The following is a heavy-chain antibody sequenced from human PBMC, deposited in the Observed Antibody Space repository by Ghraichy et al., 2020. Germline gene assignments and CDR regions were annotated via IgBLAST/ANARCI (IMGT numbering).Heavy chain of an antibody. J-gene: IGHJ4*02. CDR2: ISSSSSTI. D-gene: IGHD3-22*01. Sequence: LSLTCAASGFTFSSYSMNWVRQAPGKGLEWVSYISSSSSTIYYADSVKGRFTISRDNAKNSLYLQMNSLRDEDTAVYYCARGPGGYDSSGYRRFDYWGQGTLVTVSS. V-gene: IGHV3-48*02. CDR1: GFTFSSYS. CDR3: ARGPGGYDSSGYRRFDY.